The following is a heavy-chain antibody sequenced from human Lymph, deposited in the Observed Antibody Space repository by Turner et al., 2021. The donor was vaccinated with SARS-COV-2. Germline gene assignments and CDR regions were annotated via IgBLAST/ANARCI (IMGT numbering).Heavy chain of an antibody. J-gene: IGHJ4*02. CDR2: IWYDGSNK. CDR1: GFTFSSYG. Sequence: QVQLLESGGGVVQPGRSLILSCPASGFTFSSYGMHWVRQAPGKGLEWVAVIWYDGSNKYYADSVKGRFTISRDNSKNPLYLQMNSLRAEDTAVYYCARDLRFGELPAADHWGQGTLVTVSS. V-gene: IGHV3-33*01. CDR3: ARDLRFGELPAADH. D-gene: IGHD3-10*01.